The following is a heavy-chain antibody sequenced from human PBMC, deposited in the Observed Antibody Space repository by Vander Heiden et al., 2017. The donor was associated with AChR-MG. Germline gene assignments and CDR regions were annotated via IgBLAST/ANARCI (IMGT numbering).Heavy chain of an antibody. V-gene: IGHV3-21*01. CDR3: APPGRATEAV. CDR2: ISSSSSYI. D-gene: IGHD5-12*01. J-gene: IGHJ6*02. Sequence: EVQLVESGGGLIQPGGSLRLPCAASGFTLSSDRMNWVRQALGKGLEWVSSISSSSSYIYYADSVKGRFTISRDNAKNSLYLQMNSLRAEDTAVYYCAPPGRATEAVWGQGTTVTVSS. CDR1: GFTLSSDR.